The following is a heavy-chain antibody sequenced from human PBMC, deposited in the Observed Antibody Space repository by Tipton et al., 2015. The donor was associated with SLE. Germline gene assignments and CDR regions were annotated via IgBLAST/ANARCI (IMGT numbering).Heavy chain of an antibody. D-gene: IGHD1-26*01. CDR2: TRNKANSYTT. CDR1: GFRFSNYP. V-gene: IGHV3-72*01. J-gene: IGHJ4*02. CDR3: ASSGSYSPFDY. Sequence: SLRLSCVASGFRFSNYPMSWVRQAPGKGLEWVGRTRNKANSYTTEYAASVKGRFSISRDDSKNSLYLQMNSLKTEDTAAYYCASSGSYSPFDYWGQGTLVTVSS.